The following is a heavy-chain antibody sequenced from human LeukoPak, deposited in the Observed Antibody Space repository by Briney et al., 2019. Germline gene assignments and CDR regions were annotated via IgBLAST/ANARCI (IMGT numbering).Heavy chain of an antibody. J-gene: IGHJ4*02. D-gene: IGHD1-14*01. Sequence: SETLSLTCTVPGGSISSYYWTWIRQPPGKGLEWIGYIYYSGSTSYNPSLMSRVTGFVDTSKNQVSLRLSSVSAADTAVYYCARHGTISSESYFDYWGQGALVTVSS. CDR1: GGSISSYY. CDR3: ARHGTISSESYFDY. V-gene: IGHV4-59*08. CDR2: IYYSGST.